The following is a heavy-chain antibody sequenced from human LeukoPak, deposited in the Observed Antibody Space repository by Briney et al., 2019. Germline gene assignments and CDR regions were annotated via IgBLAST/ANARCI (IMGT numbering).Heavy chain of an antibody. Sequence: GGSLRLSCAASGFTFSSYSMDWVRQAPGKGLEWVSSISTTSLHIYYADSVKGRFTISRDNSRNTLYLQMDSLRAEDTAVYYCAKQVAAPGPIDYWGQGTLVTVSS. J-gene: IGHJ4*02. CDR2: ISTTSLHI. CDR3: AKQVAAPGPIDY. CDR1: GFTFSSYS. V-gene: IGHV3-21*04. D-gene: IGHD5-12*01.